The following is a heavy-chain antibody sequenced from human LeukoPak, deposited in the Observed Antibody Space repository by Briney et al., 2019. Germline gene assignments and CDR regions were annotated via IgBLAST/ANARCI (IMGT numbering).Heavy chain of an antibody. V-gene: IGHV3-21*01. CDR2: ISSSSTYI. CDR1: GFTFSSYS. Sequence: GGSLRLSCAASGFTFSSYSMNWVRQAPGKGLEWVSSISSSSTYIYYADSVKGRFTISRDNAKNTLYLQMNSLRAEDTAVYYCARELRSAWYYFDYWGQGTLVTVSS. D-gene: IGHD6-19*01. CDR3: ARELRSAWYYFDY. J-gene: IGHJ4*02.